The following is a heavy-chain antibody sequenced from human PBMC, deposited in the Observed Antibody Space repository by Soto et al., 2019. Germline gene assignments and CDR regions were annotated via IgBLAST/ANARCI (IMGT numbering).Heavy chain of an antibody. CDR2: ISSSSSTI. CDR1: GFTFSSYS. D-gene: IGHD5-12*01. CDR3: ARDRYSGYDLGYYFDS. V-gene: IGHV3-48*02. Sequence: EVQLVESGGGLVQPGGSLRLSCAASGFTFSSYSMNWVRQAPGKGLEWVSYISSSSSTIYYADSVKGRFTISRDNAKNSLYLQMNSLRDEDTAVYYCARDRYSGYDLGYYFDSWGQGTLVTVSS. J-gene: IGHJ4*02.